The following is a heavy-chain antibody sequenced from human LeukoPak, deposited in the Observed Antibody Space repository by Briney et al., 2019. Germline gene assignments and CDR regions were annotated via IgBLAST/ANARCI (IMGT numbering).Heavy chain of an antibody. CDR2: IAYDGSNE. V-gene: IGHV3-30*18. CDR1: GFTFSNYG. D-gene: IGHD6-19*01. CDR3: AKDQGIAVAGTDDAFDI. J-gene: IGHJ3*02. Sequence: VGSLRLSCAASGFTFSNYGMHWVRQAPGKGLEWVAVIAYDGSNEYYAEFVKGRFTISRDNSKNTLYLQMYSLRAEDTAVYFCAKDQGIAVAGTDDAFDIWGQGTRVTVSS.